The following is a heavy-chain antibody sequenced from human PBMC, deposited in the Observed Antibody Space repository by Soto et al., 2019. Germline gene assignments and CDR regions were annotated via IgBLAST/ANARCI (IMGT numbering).Heavy chain of an antibody. D-gene: IGHD3-10*01. V-gene: IGHV3-23*01. Sequence: EVQLLESGGGLVQPGGSLRLSCAASGFTFSSYAMSWVRQAPGKGLEWVSAISGSGGSTYYADSVKGRFTISRDNSKKTLYLQMNSLRAEYTAVYYCAKSSGSYYWSTSDYWGQGTLVTVSS. CDR2: ISGSGGST. CDR1: GFTFSSYA. CDR3: AKSSGSYYWSTSDY. J-gene: IGHJ4*02.